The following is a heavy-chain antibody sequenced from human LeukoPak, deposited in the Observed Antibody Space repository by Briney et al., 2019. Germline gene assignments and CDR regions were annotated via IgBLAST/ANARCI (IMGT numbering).Heavy chain of an antibody. CDR2: MSPNSGNT. CDR3: ARGPAYCNYRAYYYYYMDV. D-gene: IGHD4-11*01. V-gene: IGHV1-8*01. J-gene: IGHJ6*03. Sequence: ASVKVSCKASGYTFTSHDINWVRQATGQGLEWMGWMSPNSGNTGYAQKFQGRVTITRNTSISTAYMELSSLRSEDTAVYYCARGPAYCNYRAYYYYYMDVWGKGTTVTVSS. CDR1: GYTFTSHD.